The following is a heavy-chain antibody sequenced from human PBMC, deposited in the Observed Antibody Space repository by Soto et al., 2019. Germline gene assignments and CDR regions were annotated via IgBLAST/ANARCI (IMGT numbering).Heavy chain of an antibody. CDR3: ARETYGDYDPIIYYYYYMDV. CDR2: IIPILGIA. J-gene: IGHJ6*03. V-gene: IGHV1-69*04. CDR1: GGTFSSYT. Sequence: ASVKVSCKASGGTFSSYTISWVRQAPGQGLEWMGRIIPILGIANYAQKFQGRVTITADKSTSTAYMELSSLRSEDTAVYYCARETYGDYDPIIYYYYYMDVWGKGTTVTVSS. D-gene: IGHD4-17*01.